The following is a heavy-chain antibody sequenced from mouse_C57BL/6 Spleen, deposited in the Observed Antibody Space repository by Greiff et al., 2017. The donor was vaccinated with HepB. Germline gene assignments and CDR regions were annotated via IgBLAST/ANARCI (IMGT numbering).Heavy chain of an antibody. CDR2: IWTGGGT. D-gene: IGHD2-4*01. J-gene: IGHJ3*01. V-gene: IGHV2-9-1*01. Sequence: VQLVESGPGLVAPSQSLSITCTVSGFSLTSYAISWVRQPPGKGLEWLGVIWTGGGTNYNSALKSRLSISKDNSKSQVFLKMNSLQTDDTARYYCARIEGYDYLAWFAYWGQGTLVTVSA. CDR1: GFSLTSYA. CDR3: ARIEGYDYLAWFAY.